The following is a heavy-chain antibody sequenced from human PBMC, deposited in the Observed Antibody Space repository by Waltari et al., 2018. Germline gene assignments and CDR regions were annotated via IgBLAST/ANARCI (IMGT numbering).Heavy chain of an antibody. Sequence: QVPVVESGGGVVQPGGSLSLSCAASGFTLGNYGMHWVRQAPGKGLEWVAVIKYDGSIKNDADSVKGRFTISRENSKNTLYLEMKSLRAEDTAVYYCAREYSRICFHALDGWGQGTAVTVSS. J-gene: IGHJ6*02. CDR2: IKYDGSIK. CDR3: AREYSRICFHALDG. D-gene: IGHD6-13*01. CDR1: GFTLGNYG. V-gene: IGHV3-33*05.